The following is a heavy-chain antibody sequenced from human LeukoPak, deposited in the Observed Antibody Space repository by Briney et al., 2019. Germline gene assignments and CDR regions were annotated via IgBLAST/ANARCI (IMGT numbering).Heavy chain of an antibody. J-gene: IGHJ6*02. CDR3: ARERWELLQDYYYYGMDV. CDR1: GFTFSSYA. D-gene: IGHD1-26*01. Sequence: GGSLRLSRAASGFTFSSYAMHWVRQAPGKGLEWVADISYDGSNKYYADSVKGRFTISRDNSKNTLYLQMNSLRAEDTAVYYCARERWELLQDYYYYGMDVWGQGTLVTVSS. V-gene: IGHV3-30-3*01. CDR2: ISYDGSNK.